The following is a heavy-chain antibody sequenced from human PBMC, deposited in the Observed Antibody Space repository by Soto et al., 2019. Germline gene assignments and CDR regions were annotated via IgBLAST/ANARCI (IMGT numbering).Heavy chain of an antibody. CDR2: IYYSGST. V-gene: IGHV4-59*01. CDR3: ARVDTAMVGVDYYYYMDV. Sequence: SETLSLTCTVSGGSISSYYWSWIRQPPGKGLEWIGYIYYSGSTNYIPSLKSRVTISVDTSKNQFSLKLSSVTAADTAVFYCARVDTAMVGVDYYYYMDVWGKGTTVTVSS. D-gene: IGHD5-18*01. CDR1: GGSISSYY. J-gene: IGHJ6*03.